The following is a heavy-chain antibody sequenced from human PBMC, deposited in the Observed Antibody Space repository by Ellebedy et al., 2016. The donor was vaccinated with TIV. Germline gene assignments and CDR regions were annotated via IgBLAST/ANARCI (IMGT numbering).Heavy chain of an antibody. Sequence: KVSCKGSGYSFTSYWIGWVRQMPGKGLEWMGIIYPGDSDTRYSPSFQGQVTISADKSISTAYLQWSSLKASDTAMYHCARSGYCGSSTCPTDYWGQGTLVTVSS. D-gene: IGHD2-2*03. CDR3: ARSGYCGSSTCPTDY. CDR1: GYSFTSYW. J-gene: IGHJ4*02. V-gene: IGHV5-51*01. CDR2: IYPGDSDT.